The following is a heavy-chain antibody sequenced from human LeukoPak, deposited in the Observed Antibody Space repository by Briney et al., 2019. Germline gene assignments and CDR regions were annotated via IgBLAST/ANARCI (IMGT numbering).Heavy chain of an antibody. J-gene: IGHJ4*02. V-gene: IGHV4-34*01. D-gene: IGHD6-6*01. CDR2: INHSGST. CDR3: ARGLGYSSSSN. Sequence: PSETLSLTCAVYGGSFSGYYWSWIRQPPGKGLEWIGEINHSGSTNYNPSLKSRVTISVDTSKNQFSLKLSSVTAADTAVCYCARGLGYSSSSNWGQGTLVTVSS. CDR1: GGSFSGYY.